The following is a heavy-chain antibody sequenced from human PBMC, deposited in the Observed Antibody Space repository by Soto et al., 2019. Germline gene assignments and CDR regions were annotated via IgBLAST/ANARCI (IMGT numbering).Heavy chain of an antibody. CDR1: RYSSTDNW. CDR2: IYPCDSDT. Sequence: VQSLKISCERSRYSSTDNWIGWVLRTPGAGLGWMGIIYPCDSDTRYSTSFRWKVTFSTDYSVRTAYLQWNSLRASDTAMPYCARARTASRHPHHFNYWGKGTLVTV. J-gene: IGHJ4*02. D-gene: IGHD1-1*01. CDR3: ARARTASRHPHHFNY. V-gene: IGHV5-51*01.